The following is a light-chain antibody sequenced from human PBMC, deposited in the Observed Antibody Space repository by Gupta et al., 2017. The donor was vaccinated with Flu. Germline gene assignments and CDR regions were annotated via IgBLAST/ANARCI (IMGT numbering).Light chain of an antibody. CDR1: GHSTYT. CDR2: LDSDGSH. V-gene: IGLV4-69*01. J-gene: IGLJ1*01. CDR3: QTWGSGRHYV. Sequence: GHSTYTIAWQQQQPEKGPRYLMTLDSDGSHTKGDGIPDRFSGSSSGTERYLTIPNLRSEDEADYYCQTWGSGRHYVFGTGTRVTVL.